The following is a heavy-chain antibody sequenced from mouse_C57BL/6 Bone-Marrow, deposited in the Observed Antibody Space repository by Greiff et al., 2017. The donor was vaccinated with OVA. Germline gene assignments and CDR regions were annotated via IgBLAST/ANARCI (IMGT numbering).Heavy chain of an antibody. V-gene: IGHV1-50*01. CDR1: GYTFTSYW. D-gene: IGHD1-1*01. CDR2: IDPSDSYT. J-gene: IGHJ3*01. CDR3: ARLRYYGSSRFAG. Sequence: QVQLQQPGAELVKPGASVKLSCKASGYTFTSYWMQWVKQRPGQGLEWIGEIDPSDSYTNYNQKFKGKATLTVDTSSSTAYMQLSILTAEDAAVYYGARLRYYGSSRFAGGGQGTLVTVSA.